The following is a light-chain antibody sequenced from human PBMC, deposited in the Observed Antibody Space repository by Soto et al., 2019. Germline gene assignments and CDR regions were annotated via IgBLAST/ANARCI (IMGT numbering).Light chain of an antibody. CDR1: QSVSSY. Sequence: ESLLPQTPATLSLSPGERATLSCRASQSVSSYLAWYQQKPGQAPRLLIYDASNSATGIPARFSGSGSGTDFTLTISSLEPEDFAVYYYQQRSNGPPLTFGGGTKVDIK. CDR3: QQRSNGPPLT. V-gene: IGKV3-11*01. J-gene: IGKJ4*01. CDR2: DAS.